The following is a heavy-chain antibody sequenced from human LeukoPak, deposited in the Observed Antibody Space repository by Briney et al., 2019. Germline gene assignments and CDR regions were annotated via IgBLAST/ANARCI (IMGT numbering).Heavy chain of an antibody. CDR3: ARDRYSSSSLFDY. V-gene: IGHV3-48*04. D-gene: IGHD6-6*01. CDR1: GFTFSNYS. CDR2: IRGTSTTM. J-gene: IGHJ4*02. Sequence: PGGSLRLSCVASGFTFSNYSMNWVRQAPGKGLEWVSYIRGTSTTMYYADSVKGRFTISRDNAKNSLYLQMNSLRAEDTAVYYCARDRYSSSSLFDYWGQGTLVTVSS.